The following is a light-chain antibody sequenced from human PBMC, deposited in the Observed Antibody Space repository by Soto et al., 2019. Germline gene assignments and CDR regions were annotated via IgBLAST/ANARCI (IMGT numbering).Light chain of an antibody. CDR2: GVT. V-gene: IGLV2-14*03. Sequence: QYTLTQPNSVCGSRGQSITISCTGNHNDIGTYDYVSWYQQHPGRAPRLLIYGVTTRPSGISDRFSASKSGLTASLTISGLQPEFESDYYCSSFSSDCLTGFGSGTKLTVL. J-gene: IGLJ1*01. CDR1: HNDIGTYDY. CDR3: SSFSSDCLTG.